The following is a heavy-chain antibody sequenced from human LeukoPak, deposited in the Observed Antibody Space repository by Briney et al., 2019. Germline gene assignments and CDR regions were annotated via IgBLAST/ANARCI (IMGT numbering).Heavy chain of an antibody. D-gene: IGHD1-26*01. V-gene: IGHV3-23*01. J-gene: IGHJ4*02. CDR2: ISGSGGST. CDR1: GFTVSSNY. CDR3: AKDGLSGSYGT. Sequence: PGGSLRLSCAASGFTVSSNYMSWVRQAPGKGLEWVSAISGSGGSTYYADSVKGRFTISRDNSKNTLYLQMNSLRAEDTAVYYCAKDGLSGSYGTWGQGTLVTVSS.